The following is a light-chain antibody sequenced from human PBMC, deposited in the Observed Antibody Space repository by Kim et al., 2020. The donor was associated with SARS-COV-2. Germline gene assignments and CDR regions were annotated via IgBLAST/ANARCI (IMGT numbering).Light chain of an antibody. CDR1: QGHRKS. CDR2: GPS. Sequence: ASIGDRVTRTVLPSQGHRKSLDWFQQKPGKAPKSLIFGPSTLRSGVPSKFSGGGSGTDFTLTISSLQPEDSATYYCQQYDSYPPTFGQGTKVEIK. CDR3: QQYDSYPPT. J-gene: IGKJ1*01. V-gene: IGKV1-16*02.